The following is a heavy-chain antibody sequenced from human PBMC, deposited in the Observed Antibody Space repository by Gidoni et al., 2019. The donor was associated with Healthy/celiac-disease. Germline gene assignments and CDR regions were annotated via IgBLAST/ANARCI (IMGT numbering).Heavy chain of an antibody. CDR1: GGSFSGYY. V-gene: IGHV4-34*01. CDR2: INHSGST. J-gene: IGHJ4*02. Sequence: QVQLQQWGAGLLKPSETLSLTCAVYGGSFSGYYWSWIRQPPGKGLEWIGEINHSGSTNYNPSLKSRVTISVDTSKNQFSLKLSSVTAADTAVYYCARSLRFLGPGPFDYWGQGTLVTVSS. D-gene: IGHD3-3*01. CDR3: ARSLRFLGPGPFDY.